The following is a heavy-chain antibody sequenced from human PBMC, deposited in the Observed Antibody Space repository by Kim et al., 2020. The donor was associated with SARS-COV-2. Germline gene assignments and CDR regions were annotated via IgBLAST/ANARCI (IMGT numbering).Heavy chain of an antibody. J-gene: IGHJ5*02. D-gene: IGHD3-22*01. V-gene: IGHV4-31*03. CDR3: ARTHYYDSSGYLNWFDP. CDR1: GGSISSGGYY. CDR2: IYYSGST. Sequence: SETLSLTCTVSGGSISSGGYYWSWIRQHPGKGLEWIGYIYYSGSTYYNPSLKSRVTISVDTSKNQFSLKLSSVTAADTAVYYCARTHYYDSSGYLNWFDPWGQGTLVTVSS.